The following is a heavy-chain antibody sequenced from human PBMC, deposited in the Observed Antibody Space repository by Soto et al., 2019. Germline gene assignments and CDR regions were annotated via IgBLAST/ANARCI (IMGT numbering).Heavy chain of an antibody. D-gene: IGHD3-3*01. CDR2: INHSGST. J-gene: IGHJ5*02. Sequence: SETLSLTCAVYCGSFSGYYWSWIRQPPGKGLEWIGEINHSGSTNYNPSLKSRVTISVDTSKNQFSLKLSSVTAADTAVYYCARDQGFLEWLLYRSNWFDPWGQGTLVTVSS. CDR1: CGSFSGYY. V-gene: IGHV4-34*01. CDR3: ARDQGFLEWLLYRSNWFDP.